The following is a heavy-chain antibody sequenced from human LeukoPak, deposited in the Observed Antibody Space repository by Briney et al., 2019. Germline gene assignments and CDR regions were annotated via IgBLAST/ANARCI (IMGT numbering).Heavy chain of an antibody. J-gene: IGHJ4*02. Sequence: GESLKISCEGSGYSFTSYWIGWVRQMPGKGLEWMGIIYPGDSETKYSPSFQGQVTISADKSITTAYLQWSSLKASDTALYYCAKGWPGRYVWGSSVDYWGQGTLVTVSS. V-gene: IGHV5-51*01. CDR1: GYSFTSYW. D-gene: IGHD3-16*01. CDR3: AKGWPGRYVWGSSVDY. CDR2: IYPGDSET.